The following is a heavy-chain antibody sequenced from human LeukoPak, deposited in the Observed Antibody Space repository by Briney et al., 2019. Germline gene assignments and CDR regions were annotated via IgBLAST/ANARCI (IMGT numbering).Heavy chain of an antibody. CDR2: IKQDGSEK. D-gene: IGHD4-11*01. V-gene: IGHV3-7*01. Sequence: GGALRLSCAASGFTFSSYWMSWVRQAPGKGLEWVANIKQDGSEKYYVDSVKGQFTISRDNAKNSLYLQMNSLRAEDTAVYYCARDLSSNLDDAFHIWGQGTMVTVSS. CDR3: ARDLSSNLDDAFHI. CDR1: GFTFSSYW. J-gene: IGHJ3*02.